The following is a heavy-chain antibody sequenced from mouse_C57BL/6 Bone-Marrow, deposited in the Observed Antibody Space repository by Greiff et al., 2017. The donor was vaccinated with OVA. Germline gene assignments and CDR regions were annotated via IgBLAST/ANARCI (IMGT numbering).Heavy chain of an antibody. Sequence: VHVKQSGAELVRPGASVKLSCTASGFNIKDDYMHWVKQRPEQGLEWIGWIDPENGDTEYASKFQGKATITADTSSNTAYLQLSSLTSEDTAVYYCTNYYGSPPWFAYWGQGTLVTVSA. J-gene: IGHJ3*01. D-gene: IGHD1-1*01. CDR3: TNYYGSPPWFAY. CDR2: IDPENGDT. CDR1: GFNIKDDY. V-gene: IGHV14-4*01.